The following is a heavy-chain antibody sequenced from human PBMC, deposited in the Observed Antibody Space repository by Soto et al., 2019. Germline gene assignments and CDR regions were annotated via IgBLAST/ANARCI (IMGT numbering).Heavy chain of an antibody. D-gene: IGHD2-2*01. CDR3: AREVEALDS. V-gene: IGHV3-30-3*01. CDR2: ISYDGYNK. Sequence: QVQLVESGGGVVQPGRSLRLSCPASGFTFISYAMHWVRQAPGKGLEWVAVISYDGYNKYYAYSVKGRFTISRDNSKNTLYLQMNSLRAEDTAVYYCAREVEALDSWGQGTLVTVSS. J-gene: IGHJ4*02. CDR1: GFTFISYA.